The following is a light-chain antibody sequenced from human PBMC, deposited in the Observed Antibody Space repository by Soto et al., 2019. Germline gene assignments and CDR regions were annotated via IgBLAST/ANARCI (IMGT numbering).Light chain of an antibody. CDR3: MQARQAPFT. V-gene: IGKV2-28*01. CDR1: QSLLHSNGYNY. CDR2: LGS. Sequence: DIVMTQSPLSLPVTPGEPASISCRSSQSLLHSNGYNYLDWYLQKPGQSPQLLIYLGSNRASGVPDRFSGSGSGTDFTLTISRVEAEDVGVYYCMQARQAPFTFGPGTKVDIK. J-gene: IGKJ3*01.